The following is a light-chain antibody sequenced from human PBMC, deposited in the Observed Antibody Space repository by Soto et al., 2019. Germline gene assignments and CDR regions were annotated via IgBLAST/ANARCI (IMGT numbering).Light chain of an antibody. CDR3: SSYAGSNNFGV. CDR2: EVT. Sequence: QSVLTQPPSASGSPGQSVTISCTGTSSDVGGYNYVSWYQQHPGKAPKLMIYEVTKRPSGVPDRFSGSKSGNTASLTVSGIQAGDEGDYYCSSYAGSNNFGVFGTGTKVTVL. V-gene: IGLV2-8*01. J-gene: IGLJ1*01. CDR1: SSDVGGYNY.